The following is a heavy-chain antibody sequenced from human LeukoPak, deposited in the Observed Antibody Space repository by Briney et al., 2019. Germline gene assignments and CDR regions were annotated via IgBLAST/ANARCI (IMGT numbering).Heavy chain of an antibody. CDR3: ARGRRQWLVRYYYYYMDV. J-gene: IGHJ6*03. Sequence: ASVKVSCKASGYTFTDFGISWVRQAPGQGLEWMGWISAYNGHTNYAQKFQGRVTITRNTSISTAYMELSSLRSEDTAVYYCARGRRQWLVRYYYYYMDVWGKGTTVTVSS. V-gene: IGHV1-18*01. D-gene: IGHD6-19*01. CDR1: GYTFTDFG. CDR2: ISAYNGHT.